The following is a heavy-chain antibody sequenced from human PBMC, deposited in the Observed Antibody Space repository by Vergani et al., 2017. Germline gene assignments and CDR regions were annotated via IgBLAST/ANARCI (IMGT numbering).Heavy chain of an antibody. Sequence: QVQLVQSGAEVKKPGASVKVSCKASGYTFTSYYMHWVRQAPGQGLEWMGIINPSGGSTSYAQKFQGRVTMTRDTSTSTGYMELSSLRSEDTAVYYCARAHDYYDSSGYYPLYYWGQGTLVTVSS. D-gene: IGHD3-22*01. J-gene: IGHJ4*02. CDR3: ARAHDYYDSSGYYPLYY. V-gene: IGHV1-46*01. CDR1: GYTFTSYY. CDR2: INPSGGST.